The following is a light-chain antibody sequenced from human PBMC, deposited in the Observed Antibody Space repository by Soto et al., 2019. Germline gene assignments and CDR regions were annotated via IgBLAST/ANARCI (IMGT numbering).Light chain of an antibody. CDR3: CSYAGSSALYV. CDR1: SSEVGSYNL. Sequence: QSALTQPASVSGSPGQSITISCSGTSSEVGSYNLVSWYQQHPGKALILMIYEVSKRPSGLSNRFSGSKSGNTASLTISGLQAEDEADYYCCSYAGSSALYVFGTGTKVTVL. V-gene: IGLV2-23*02. CDR2: EVS. J-gene: IGLJ1*01.